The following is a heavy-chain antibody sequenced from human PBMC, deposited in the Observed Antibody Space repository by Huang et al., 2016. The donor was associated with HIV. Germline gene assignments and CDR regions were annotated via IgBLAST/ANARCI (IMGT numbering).Heavy chain of an antibody. D-gene: IGHD3-22*01. V-gene: IGHV1-69*01. CDR3: ATVDYYDTSGPQRGYFDS. CDR1: GGSFRNFA. Sequence: QVQLVQSGAEVKKPGSSVKVSCKASGGSFRNFAIGWVRQAPGQGLEWMGGIIPTLGTANYAQKFQGRGTIIADEATSTAYMELSSLRSEETAVYYCATVDYYDTSGPQRGYFDSWGQGTLVTVSS. CDR2: IIPTLGTA. J-gene: IGHJ4*02.